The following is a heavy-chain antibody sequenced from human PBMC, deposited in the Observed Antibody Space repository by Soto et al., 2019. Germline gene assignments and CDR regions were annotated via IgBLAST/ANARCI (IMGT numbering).Heavy chain of an antibody. V-gene: IGHV4-39*01. CDR2: IYYSGST. Sequence: SETLSLTCTVSGGSISSSSYYWGWIRQPPGQGLEWIGSIYYSGSTYYNPSLKSRVTISVDTSTNQCSLRVSAVTAADTAVYFCARIGDSRSSTYNYYGMDVWGPGTTVT. J-gene: IGHJ6*01. CDR3: ARIGDSRSSTYNYYGMDV. CDR1: GGSISSSSYY. D-gene: IGHD6-6*01.